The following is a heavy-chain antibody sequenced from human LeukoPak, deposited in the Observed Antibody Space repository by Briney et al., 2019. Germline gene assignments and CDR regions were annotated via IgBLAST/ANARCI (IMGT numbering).Heavy chain of an antibody. CDR3: AELGITMIGGV. J-gene: IGHJ6*04. D-gene: IGHD3-10*02. CDR2: ISSSSSYI. V-gene: IGHV3-21*01. Sequence: GGSLRLSCTASRFTLSSYTMNWVRQAPGKGLEWVSCISSSSSYIYYADSVKGRFTISRDNAKNSLYLQMNSLRAEDTAVYYCAELGITMIGGVWGKGTTVTISS. CDR1: RFTLSSYT.